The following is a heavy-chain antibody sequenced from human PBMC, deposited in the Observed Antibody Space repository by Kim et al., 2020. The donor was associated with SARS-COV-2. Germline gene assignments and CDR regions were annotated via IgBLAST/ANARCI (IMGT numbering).Heavy chain of an antibody. D-gene: IGHD3-3*02. V-gene: IGHV4-39*07. CDR3: ARDHFVLHRGGRIEYFQH. Sequence: SETLSLTCTVSGGSISSSSYYWGWIRQPPGKGLEWIGSIYYSGSTYYNPSLKSRVTISVDTSKNQFSLKLSSVTAADTAVYYCARDHFVLHRGGRIEYFQHWGQGTLVTVSS. CDR1: GGSISSSSYY. J-gene: IGHJ1*01. CDR2: IYYSGST.